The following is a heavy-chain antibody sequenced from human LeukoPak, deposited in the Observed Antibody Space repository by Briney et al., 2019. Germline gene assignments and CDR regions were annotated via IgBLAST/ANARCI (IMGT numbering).Heavy chain of an antibody. CDR3: ARAAHDY. J-gene: IGHJ4*02. V-gene: IGHV3-30*02. CDR1: GFTFSSYG. Sequence: PGGSLRLSCAASGFTFSSYGMHWVRQAPGKGLEWVAFIRYDGSNKYYADSVRGRFTISRDNAKNSLYLQMNSLRAEDTAVYYCARAAHDYWGQGTLVTVSS. CDR2: IRYDGSNK.